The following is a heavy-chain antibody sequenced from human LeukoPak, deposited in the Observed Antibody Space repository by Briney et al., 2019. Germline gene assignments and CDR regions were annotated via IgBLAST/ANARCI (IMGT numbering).Heavy chain of an antibody. CDR2: IYHSGST. D-gene: IGHD6-13*01. V-gene: IGHV4-4*02. CDR3: ARGGGSSLPFDY. Sequence: PSETLSLTCTVSGGSISSYYWSWVRQPPGKGLEWIGEIYHSGSTNYNPSLKSRVTISVDKSKNQFSLKLSSVTAADTAVYYCARGGGSSLPFDYWGQGTLVTVSS. J-gene: IGHJ4*02. CDR1: GGSISSYY.